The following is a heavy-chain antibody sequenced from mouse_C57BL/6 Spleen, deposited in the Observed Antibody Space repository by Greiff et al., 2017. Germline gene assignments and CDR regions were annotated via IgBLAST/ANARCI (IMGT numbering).Heavy chain of an antibody. J-gene: IGHJ2*01. CDR1: GFTFSDYY. Sequence: EVHLVESEGGLVQPGSSMKLSCTASGFTFSDYYMAWVRQVPEKGLEWVANINYDGSSTYYLDSLKSRFIISRDNAKNILYLQMSSLKSEDTATYYCARDAYGYDGYYFDYWGQGTTLTVSS. CDR2: INYDGSST. D-gene: IGHD2-2*01. CDR3: ARDAYGYDGYYFDY. V-gene: IGHV5-16*01.